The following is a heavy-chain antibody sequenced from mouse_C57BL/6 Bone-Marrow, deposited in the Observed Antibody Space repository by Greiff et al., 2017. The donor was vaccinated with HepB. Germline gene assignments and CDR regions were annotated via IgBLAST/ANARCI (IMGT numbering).Heavy chain of an antibody. V-gene: IGHV1-15*01. CDR3: QIYYYGSSYPPWFAY. CDR1: GYTFTDYE. CDR2: IDPETGGT. J-gene: IGHJ3*01. Sequence: VQLVESGAELVRPGASVTLSCKASGYTFTDYEMHWVKQTPVHGLEWIGAIDPETGGTAYNQKFKGKAILTADKSSSTAYMELRSLTSEDSAVYYCQIYYYGSSYPPWFAYWGQGTLVTVSA. D-gene: IGHD1-1*01.